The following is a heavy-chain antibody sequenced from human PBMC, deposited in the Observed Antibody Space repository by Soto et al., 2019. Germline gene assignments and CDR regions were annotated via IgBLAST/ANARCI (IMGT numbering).Heavy chain of an antibody. CDR2: IYYSGST. Sequence: SETLSLTCSVSGGSISSDYWSWIRQPPGKGLEWIAYIYYSGSTNYNPSLKSRVAISGDTSKNQFSLTLSSVTAADTAVYYCSRTVIGGFDYWGQGTLVTVSS. D-gene: IGHD3-16*02. CDR3: SRTVIGGFDY. J-gene: IGHJ4*02. V-gene: IGHV4-59*01. CDR1: GGSISSDY.